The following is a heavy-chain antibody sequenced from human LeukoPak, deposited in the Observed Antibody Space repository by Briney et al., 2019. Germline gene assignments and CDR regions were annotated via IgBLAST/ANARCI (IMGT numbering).Heavy chain of an antibody. CDR1: GFTFSGSA. CDR3: TRPLHYGDYYYGMNV. CDR2: IRSKAISYAT. Sequence: GGSLRLSCAASGFTFSGSAMHWVRQASGKGLEWVGRIRSKAISYATAYAASVKGRFTISRDDSKNTAYLQVNSLKTEDTAVYYCTRPLHYGDYYYGMNVWGQGTTVTVSS. V-gene: IGHV3-73*01. J-gene: IGHJ6*02. D-gene: IGHD4-17*01.